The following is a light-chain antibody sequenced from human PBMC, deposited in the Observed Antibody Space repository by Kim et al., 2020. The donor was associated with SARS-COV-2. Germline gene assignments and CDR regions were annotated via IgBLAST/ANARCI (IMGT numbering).Light chain of an antibody. CDR3: QQYKDWYT. CDR1: QSVSSN. CDR2: DAS. Sequence: LSVSPGERATLSCRASQSVSSNLTWYQQKPGQGPRVLIYDASTRVRGIPARFSGSGSGTEFTLTIDSLQSEDFAIYYCQQYKDWYTFGQGTKLEI. V-gene: IGKV3-15*01. J-gene: IGKJ2*01.